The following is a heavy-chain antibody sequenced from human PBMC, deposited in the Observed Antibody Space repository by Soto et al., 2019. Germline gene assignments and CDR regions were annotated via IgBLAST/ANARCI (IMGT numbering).Heavy chain of an antibody. CDR1: GGSISSYY. CDR2: IYYSGST. V-gene: IGHV4-59*01. D-gene: IGHD2-21*02. Sequence: PSETLSLTCTVSGGSISSYYWSWIRQPPGKGLEWIGYIYYSGSTNYNPSLKSRVTISVDTSKNQFSLKLSSVTAADTAVYYCAWGLAYGIIDDASDIWGQGTMVTVSS. CDR3: AWGLAYGIIDDASDI. J-gene: IGHJ3*02.